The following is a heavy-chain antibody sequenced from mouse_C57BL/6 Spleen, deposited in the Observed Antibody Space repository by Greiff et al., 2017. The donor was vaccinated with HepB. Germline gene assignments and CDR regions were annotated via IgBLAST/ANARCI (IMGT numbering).Heavy chain of an antibody. CDR2: IHPNSGST. Sequence: QVQLQQSGPELVKPGASVKISCKASGYAFSSSWMNWVKQRPGKGLEWIGMIHPNSGSTNYNEKFKSKATLTVDKSSSTAYMQLSSLTSEDSAVYYCARGSYDGYYIDYWGQGTTLTVSS. V-gene: IGHV1-82*01. D-gene: IGHD2-3*01. CDR1: GYAFSSSW. J-gene: IGHJ2*01. CDR3: ARGSYDGYYIDY.